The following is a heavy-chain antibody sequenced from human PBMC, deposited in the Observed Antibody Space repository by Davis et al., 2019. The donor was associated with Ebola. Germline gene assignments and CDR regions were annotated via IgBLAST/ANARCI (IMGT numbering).Heavy chain of an antibody. J-gene: IGHJ5*02. CDR1: GYNFTVYY. CDR2: INPNSGGT. Sequence: ASVKVSCKASGYNFTVYYMHWVRQAPGQGLEWMGWINPNSGGTNYAQKFQGRVTMTRDTSISTAYMELSRLRSDDTAVYYCARDSSTVTTTWFDPWGQGTLVTVSS. CDR3: ARDSSTVTTTWFDP. V-gene: IGHV1-2*02. D-gene: IGHD4-17*01.